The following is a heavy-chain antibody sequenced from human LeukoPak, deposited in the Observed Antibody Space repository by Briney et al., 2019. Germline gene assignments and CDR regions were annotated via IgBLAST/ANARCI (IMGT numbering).Heavy chain of an antibody. D-gene: IGHD5-18*01. CDR1: GYTFTSYD. CDR3: ARSGYSYGYDYYYMDV. V-gene: IGHV1-8*01. Sequence: ASVKVSCKASGYTFTSYDINWVRQATGQGLEWMGWMNPNSGNTGYAQKFQGRVTMTRNTSISTAYVELSSLRSEDTAVYYCARSGYSYGYDYYYMDVWGKGTTVTISS. J-gene: IGHJ6*03. CDR2: MNPNSGNT.